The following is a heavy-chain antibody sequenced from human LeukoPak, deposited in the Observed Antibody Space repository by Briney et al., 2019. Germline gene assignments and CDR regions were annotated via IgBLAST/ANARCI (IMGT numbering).Heavy chain of an antibody. CDR1: SFTFSSYE. CDR3: VGQIWLWP. Sequence: GGSLRLSCAASSFTFSSYEMNWVRQAPGKGLEWVSYISSSGTTVYYADSVKGRFTISRDNARKSLYLQVNSLRAEDAAIYYCVGQIWLWPWGQGTLLTVPT. CDR2: ISSSGTTV. V-gene: IGHV3-48*03. J-gene: IGHJ5*02. D-gene: IGHD5-24*01.